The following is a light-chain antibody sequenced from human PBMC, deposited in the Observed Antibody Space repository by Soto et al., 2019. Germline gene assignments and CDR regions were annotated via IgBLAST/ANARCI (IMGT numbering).Light chain of an antibody. CDR3: HQRQSWPRT. CDR2: GAS. J-gene: IGKJ1*01. CDR1: QSVSSN. Sequence: DIVLTQSPDNMSLSPWERATLSCRASQSVSSNLAWYQQKPGQAPSLLIYGASTRATGTPARFSGSGSGTEFTLTISSLQSEDFAVYYCHQRQSWPRTFGQGTKVDIK. V-gene: IGKV3-15*01.